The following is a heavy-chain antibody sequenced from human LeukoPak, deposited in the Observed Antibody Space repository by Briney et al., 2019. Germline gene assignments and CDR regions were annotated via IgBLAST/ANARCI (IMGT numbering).Heavy chain of an antibody. CDR2: IWYDGSNK. V-gene: IGHV3-33*01. CDR3: ARDGSYYYDSSWFDY. D-gene: IGHD3-22*01. CDR1: GFTFSSYG. J-gene: IGHJ4*02. Sequence: PGGSLRLSCAASGFTFSSYGMHWVRQAPGKGLEWVAVIWYDGSNKYYADSVKGRFTISRDNSKNKLYLQMNSLRAEDTAVYYCARDGSYYYDSSWFDYWGQGTLVTVSS.